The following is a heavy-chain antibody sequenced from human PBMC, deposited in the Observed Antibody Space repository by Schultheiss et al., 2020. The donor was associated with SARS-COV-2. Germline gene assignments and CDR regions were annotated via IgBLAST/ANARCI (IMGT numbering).Heavy chain of an antibody. D-gene: IGHD4-17*01. V-gene: IGHV4-59*01. J-gene: IGHJ4*02. Sequence: SQTLSLTCSVSGGSISTYYWSWIRQSPGKGLEWIGHIYYNGDTRYNPSLTSRVTVSLDTSQNQFSLNLISVSAADTAVYYCARSPPALNFGDYYFDHWGQGTLVTVSS. CDR3: ARSPPALNFGDYYFDH. CDR1: GGSISTYY. CDR2: IYYNGDT.